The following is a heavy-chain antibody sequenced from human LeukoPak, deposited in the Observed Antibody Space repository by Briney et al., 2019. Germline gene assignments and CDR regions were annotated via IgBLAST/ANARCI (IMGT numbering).Heavy chain of an antibody. V-gene: IGHV4-39*01. D-gene: IGHD5-12*01. J-gene: IGHJ6*02. Sequence: SETLSLTCTVSGGSISSSSYYWGWIRQPPGKGLEWIGSIYYSGSTYYNPSLKSRVTISVDTSKNQFSLKLSSVTAADTAVYYCASYSGNNYCGMDVWGQGTTVTVSS. CDR2: IYYSGST. CDR3: ASYSGNNYCGMDV. CDR1: GGSISSSSYY.